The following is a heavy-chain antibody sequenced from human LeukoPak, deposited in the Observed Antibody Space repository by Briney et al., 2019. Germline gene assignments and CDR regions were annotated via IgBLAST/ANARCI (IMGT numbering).Heavy chain of an antibody. CDR2: ISSSSSYI. Sequence: PGGSLRLSCAASGFTFSSYSMNWVRQAPGKGLEWVSSISSSSSYIYYADSVKGRFTISRDNAKNSLYLQMNSLRAEDTAAYYCARDPSPSITMVRGTWFDPWGQGTLVTVSS. J-gene: IGHJ5*02. CDR3: ARDPSPSITMVRGTWFDP. V-gene: IGHV3-21*01. CDR1: GFTFSSYS. D-gene: IGHD3-10*01.